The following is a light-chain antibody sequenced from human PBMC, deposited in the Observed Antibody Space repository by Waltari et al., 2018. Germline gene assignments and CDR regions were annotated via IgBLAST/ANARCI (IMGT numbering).Light chain of an antibody. CDR3: QVWDRSSDQPV. J-gene: IGLJ3*02. CDR1: NIGIIR. CDR2: DDT. Sequence: SYVLAQPPSVSVAPGQTARLTCGGNNIGIIRVPWYQQKAGHAPVLVIYDDTARPSGIPERFSGSNSGNTATLTISGVEAGHEAVYYCQVWDRSSDQPVFGGGTKVTVL. V-gene: IGLV3-21*02.